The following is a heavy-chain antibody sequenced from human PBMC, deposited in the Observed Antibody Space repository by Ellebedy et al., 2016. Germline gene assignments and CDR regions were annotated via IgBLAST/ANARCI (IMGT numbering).Heavy chain of an antibody. V-gene: IGHV4-31*03. J-gene: IGHJ1*01. CDR2: IYYSGST. Sequence: SETLSLTXTVSGGSISSGGYYWSWIRQHPGKGLEWIGYIYYSGSTYYNPSLKSRVTISVDTSKNQFSLKLSSVTAADTAVYYCARGRKRTLTMVRGVITEYFQHWGQGTLVTVSS. D-gene: IGHD3-10*01. CDR3: ARGRKRTLTMVRGVITEYFQH. CDR1: GGSISSGGYY.